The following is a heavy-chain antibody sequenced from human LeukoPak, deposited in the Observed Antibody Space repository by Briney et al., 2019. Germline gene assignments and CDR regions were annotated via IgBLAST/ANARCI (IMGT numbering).Heavy chain of an antibody. CDR2: ITTTSDYI. D-gene: IGHD4-17*01. CDR3: AKVADYGDYAPLGH. V-gene: IGHV3-21*01. Sequence: GGSLRLSCAAPGFSFSSYAMTWVRQAPGKGLQWVSSITTTSDYIYYSDSVKGRFTISRDNAKNSLYLQMNSLRAEDTAVYYCAKVADYGDYAPLGHWGQGTLVTVSS. CDR1: GFSFSSYA. J-gene: IGHJ4*01.